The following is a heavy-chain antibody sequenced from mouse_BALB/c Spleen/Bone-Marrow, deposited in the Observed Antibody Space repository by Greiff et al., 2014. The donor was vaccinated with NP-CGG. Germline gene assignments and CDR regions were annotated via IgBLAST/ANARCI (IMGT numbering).Heavy chain of an antibody. CDR2: INPSSGYT. Sequence: VQLQQSGAELARPGASVKMSCEASGYTFTSYTMHWVKQRPGQGLEWIGYINPSSGYTNYNQKFKDKATLTADKSSSTAYMQLSSLTSEDSAVYYCALANWDIGGPFAYWGRGSVVTVSA. CDR1: GYTFTSYT. J-gene: IGHJ3*01. D-gene: IGHD4-1*01. CDR3: ALANWDIGGPFAY. V-gene: IGHV1-4*01.